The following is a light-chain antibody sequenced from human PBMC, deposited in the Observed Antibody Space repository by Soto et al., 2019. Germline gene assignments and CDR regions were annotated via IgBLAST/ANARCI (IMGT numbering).Light chain of an antibody. CDR3: AAWDDSLNGYV. CDR1: SSNIGSNT. J-gene: IGLJ1*01. Sequence: QSVLTQPPSASGTPGQRVTSSCSGSSSNIGSNTVNWYQQLPGTAPKLLIYSNNQRPSGVPDRFSGSKSGTSASLAISWLQSEDEADYYCAAWDDSLNGYVFGTGTKV. CDR2: SNN. V-gene: IGLV1-44*01.